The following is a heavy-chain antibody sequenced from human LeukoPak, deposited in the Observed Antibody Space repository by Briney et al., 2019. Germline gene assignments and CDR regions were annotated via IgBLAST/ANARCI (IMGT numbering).Heavy chain of an antibody. J-gene: IGHJ4*02. CDR2: INPDGSEQ. Sequence: GGSLRLSCAASGFTFSSYWMSWVRQAPGKGLDWVANINPDGSEQYYVDSMRGRFTISRDNGKNSLYLQMNSLGAEDTAVYYCARDYWNDGDGGDHWGQGTLVSVSS. CDR3: ARDYWNDGDGGDH. D-gene: IGHD1-1*01. CDR1: GFTFSSYW. V-gene: IGHV3-7*01.